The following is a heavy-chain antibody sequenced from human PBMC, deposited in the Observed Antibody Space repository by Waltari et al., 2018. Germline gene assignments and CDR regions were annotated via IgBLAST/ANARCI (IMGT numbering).Heavy chain of an antibody. Sequence: QVQLVQSGAEVKEPGASVRVSCKASGYPFTTSALHWVRQAPGQRLEWMGWINAGTGTTNLAQKFQNRLTISTDTSASTAYMDLHSLRSEDTAVYYCARSFQLLYFDFWGQGSLVTVSS. CDR3: ARSFQLLYFDF. D-gene: IGHD3-10*01. V-gene: IGHV1-3*01. J-gene: IGHJ4*02. CDR1: GYPFTTSA. CDR2: INAGTGTT.